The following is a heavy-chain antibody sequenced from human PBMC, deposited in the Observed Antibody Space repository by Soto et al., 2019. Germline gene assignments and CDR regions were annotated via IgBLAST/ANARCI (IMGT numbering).Heavy chain of an antibody. CDR1: GFSFSNYW. CDR3: PRAIKRPRTYDVMTGIFDF. D-gene: IGHD1-1*01. J-gene: IGHJ4*02. CDR2: IKQDGSQQ. Sequence: PGGSLRLCCAASGFSFSNYWMTWVRQAPGKGLEWVANIKQDGSQQYYGDSVKGRFTISRDNSRDSLYLQMNSLRDDDTAVYYCPRAIKRPRTYDVMTGIFDFWGQGTLVTDSS. V-gene: IGHV3-7*01.